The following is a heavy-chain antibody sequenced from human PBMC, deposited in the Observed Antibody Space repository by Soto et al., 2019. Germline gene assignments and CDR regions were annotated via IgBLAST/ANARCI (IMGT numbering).Heavy chain of an antibody. Sequence: LSQTLSLTCVISGDSVSSTSAAWSWIRQSPSRGLEWLGRTYYRSKWYSDYAVSVKSRITINPDTSKNQFSLQLNSVTPEDTAVYYCARGSYYSGWVWGQGTLVTVSS. CDR1: GDSVSSTSAA. CDR3: ARGSYYSGWV. V-gene: IGHV6-1*01. D-gene: IGHD6-19*01. CDR2: TYYRSKWYS. J-gene: IGHJ4*02.